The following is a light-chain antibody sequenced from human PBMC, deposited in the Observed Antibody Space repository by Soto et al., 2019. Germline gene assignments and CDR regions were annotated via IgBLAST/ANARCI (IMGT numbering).Light chain of an antibody. CDR3: SSHGGNNHVV. Sequence: QSALTQPPSASGSPGQSVTISCTGTSNDIGGYNYVSWYQHHPGKAPKLMIYEVTKRPSGVPDRFSGSKSANTASLTVSGLQAEDEAVYYCSSHGGNNHVVFGGGTKLTVL. J-gene: IGLJ3*02. CDR2: EVT. V-gene: IGLV2-8*01. CDR1: SNDIGGYNY.